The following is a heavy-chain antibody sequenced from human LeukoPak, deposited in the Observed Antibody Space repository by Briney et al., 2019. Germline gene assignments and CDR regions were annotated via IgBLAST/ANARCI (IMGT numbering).Heavy chain of an antibody. CDR2: INHSGYT. D-gene: IGHD3-22*01. Sequence: SETLSLTCAVYGESSFSSYYWSWIRQTPGGALEWIGEINHSGYTNYNPSLKSRVTLSIDTSKNQFSLRLDSVTAADTAVYYCSRQVVGNDYWGQGTLVTVSS. J-gene: IGHJ4*02. CDR1: GESSFSSYY. V-gene: IGHV4-34*01. CDR3: SRQVVGNDY.